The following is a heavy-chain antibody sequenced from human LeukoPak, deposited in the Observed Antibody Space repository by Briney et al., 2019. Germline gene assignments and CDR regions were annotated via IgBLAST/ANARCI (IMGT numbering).Heavy chain of an antibody. CDR2: INHSGST. D-gene: IGHD4-17*01. CDR1: GGSFSGYY. Sequence: KPSETLSLTCAVYGGSFSGYYWSWIRQPPGKGLEWIGEINHSGSTNYNPSLKSRVTISVDTSKNQFSLKLSSVTAADTAVYYCARGRHDYGDAYDYWGQGTLVTVSS. J-gene: IGHJ4*02. CDR3: ARGRHDYGDAYDY. V-gene: IGHV4-34*01.